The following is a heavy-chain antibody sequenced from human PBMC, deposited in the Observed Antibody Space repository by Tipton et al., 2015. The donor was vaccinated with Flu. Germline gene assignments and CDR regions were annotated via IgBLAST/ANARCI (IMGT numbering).Heavy chain of an antibody. CDR1: GFTFSSYA. Sequence: SLRLSCAASGFTFSSYAMHWVRQAPGKGLEWVAVISYDGSNKYYADSVKGRFTISRDNSKNTLYLQMNSLRAEGTAVYYCARDAGAGKQWLVHWGQGTLVTVSS. CDR3: ARDAGAGKQWLVH. V-gene: IGHV3-30-3*01. CDR2: ISYDGSNK. J-gene: IGHJ4*02. D-gene: IGHD6-19*01.